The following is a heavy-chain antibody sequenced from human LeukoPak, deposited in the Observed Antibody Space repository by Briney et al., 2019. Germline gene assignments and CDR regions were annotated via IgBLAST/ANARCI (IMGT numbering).Heavy chain of an antibody. CDR1: GFTFSSYA. V-gene: IGHV3-23*01. D-gene: IGHD5-18*01. CDR3: AKDSDTSMVYYYYGMDV. CDR2: ISGSDNST. Sequence: GGSLRLSCAASGFTFSSYAMSWVRQAPGKGLEWVSVISGSDNSTYYADSVKGRFTVSRDNSKNTLYLQMNSLRAEDTAVYYCAKDSDTSMVYYYYGMDVWGQGTTVTVSS. J-gene: IGHJ6*02.